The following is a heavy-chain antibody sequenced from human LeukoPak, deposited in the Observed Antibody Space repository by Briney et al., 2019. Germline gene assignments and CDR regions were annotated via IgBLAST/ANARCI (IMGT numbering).Heavy chain of an antibody. Sequence: ASVKVSCKASGDTFTGYYMHWVRQAPGQGLEWIGVIDPAGVLTNYAQNSQGRVTMTRDTSTSTVYMELSSLRSEDTAVYYCASSHVYGNYVCHYWGQGTLVTVSS. CDR1: GDTFTGYY. J-gene: IGHJ4*02. V-gene: IGHV1-46*01. CDR2: IDPAGVLT. D-gene: IGHD4-11*01. CDR3: ASSHVYGNYVCHY.